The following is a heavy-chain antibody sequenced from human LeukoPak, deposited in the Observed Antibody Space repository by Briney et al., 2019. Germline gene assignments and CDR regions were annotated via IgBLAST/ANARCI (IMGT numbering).Heavy chain of an antibody. CDR3: AKDPMASHYDIYLYYFDY. CDR2: ISGSGGST. CDR1: GFTFSSYA. D-gene: IGHD3-9*01. Sequence: PGGSLRLSCAASGFTFSSYAMSWVRQAPGKGLEWVSAISGSGGSTYYADSVKGRFTISRDNSKNTLYLQMNSLRGEDTAVYYCAKDPMASHYDIYLYYFDYWGQGTLVTVSS. V-gene: IGHV3-23*01. J-gene: IGHJ4*02.